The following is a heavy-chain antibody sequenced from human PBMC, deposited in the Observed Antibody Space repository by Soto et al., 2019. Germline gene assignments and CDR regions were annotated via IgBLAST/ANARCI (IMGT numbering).Heavy chain of an antibody. Sequence: QVQLVQTGAEVKKPGSSVKVSCKASGGSFSSYAISWVRQAPGQGLEWMGGIIPIFGTANYAQKFQGRVTITADESTCTAYMELSSLRSEDTAVYYCARTPRPIWSGYYSNYYYGMDVWGQGTTVTVSS. D-gene: IGHD3-3*01. V-gene: IGHV1-69*01. J-gene: IGHJ6*02. CDR2: IIPIFGTA. CDR1: GGSFSSYA. CDR3: ARTPRPIWSGYYSNYYYGMDV.